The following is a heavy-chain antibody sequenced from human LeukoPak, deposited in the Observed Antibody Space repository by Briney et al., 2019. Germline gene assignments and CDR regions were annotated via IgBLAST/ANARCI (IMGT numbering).Heavy chain of an antibody. V-gene: IGHV3-48*04. J-gene: IGHJ4*02. CDR1: GFTFSSYS. Sequence: GGSLRLSCAASGFTFSSYSMNWVRQAPGKGLQWVSYISSSSSTIYYADSVKGRFTISRDNAKNSLYLQMTSLRAEDTAVYYCARVLGYSSSWPFDYWGQGTLVTVSS. CDR3: ARVLGYSSSWPFDY. CDR2: ISSSSSTI. D-gene: IGHD6-13*01.